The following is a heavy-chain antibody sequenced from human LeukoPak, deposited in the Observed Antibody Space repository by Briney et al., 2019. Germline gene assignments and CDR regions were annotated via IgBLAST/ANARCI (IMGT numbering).Heavy chain of an antibody. CDR2: INPSGGST. V-gene: IGHV1-46*01. Sequence: ASVKVSCKASGYTFTSYYMHWVRQAPGQGLEWMGIINPSGGSTSYAQKFKGRVTMTRDTSTSTVYMELSSLRSEDTAVYYCARTSLGTIYYYYMDVWGKGTTVTVSS. CDR3: ARTSLGTIYYYYMDV. D-gene: IGHD2-2*01. J-gene: IGHJ6*03. CDR1: GYTFTSYY.